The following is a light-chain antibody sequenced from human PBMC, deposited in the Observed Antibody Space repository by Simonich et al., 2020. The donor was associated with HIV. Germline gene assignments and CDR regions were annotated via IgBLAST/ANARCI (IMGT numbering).Light chain of an antibody. CDR2: GAS. CDR3: QQYDTWWT. V-gene: IGKV3-15*01. J-gene: IGKJ1*01. Sequence: EIVMTQSPATLSMSPEERATLSCRASQSVSSYLAWYQHKPGQAPRLLIYGASTRATGIPARFSGSGSGTEFTLTISSLQSEDFAVYYCQQYDTWWTFGQGTKVEIK. CDR1: QSVSSY.